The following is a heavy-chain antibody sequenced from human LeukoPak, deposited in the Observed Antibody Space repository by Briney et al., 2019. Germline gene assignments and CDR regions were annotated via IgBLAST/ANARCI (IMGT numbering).Heavy chain of an antibody. CDR1: GFTFSSYS. D-gene: IGHD3-22*01. CDR2: ISSSSSYI. V-gene: IGHV3-21*01. J-gene: IGHJ4*02. Sequence: GGSLRLSCAASGFTFSSYSMNWVRQAPGKGLEWVSSISSSSSYIYYADSVKGRFTISRDNAKNSLYLQMNSLRAEDTAVYYCATAQATYYYDSSGYYVDYWGQGTLVTVSS. CDR3: ATAQATYYYDSSGYYVDY.